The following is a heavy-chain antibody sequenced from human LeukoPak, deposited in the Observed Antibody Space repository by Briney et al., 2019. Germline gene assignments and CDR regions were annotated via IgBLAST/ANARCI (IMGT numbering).Heavy chain of an antibody. Sequence: ASVKVSCKASGYTFTNYDINWVRQATGQGLEWMGWMNPNSANTGYAQKFQGRVTMTRNTSISTAYMELSSLRSEDTAVYYCARVISRRTSCLWKSPDDWGQGTLV. J-gene: IGHJ4*02. CDR1: GYTFTNYD. CDR3: ARVISRRTSCLWKSPDD. CDR2: MNPNSANT. D-gene: IGHD2-2*01. V-gene: IGHV1-8*01.